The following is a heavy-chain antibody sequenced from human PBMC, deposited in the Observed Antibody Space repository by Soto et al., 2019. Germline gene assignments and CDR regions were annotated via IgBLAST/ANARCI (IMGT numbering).Heavy chain of an antibody. V-gene: IGHV1-8*01. Sequence: QEQLVQCGAEVKKPGASVKVSCKTSGYTFTDYDINWVRQATGQGIEWIGWMNPNSGETGYAQKFQGRVTMTRSASLSTAYLELSSLRSEDTAVYYCARVAVAARPRWYNWFDPWGQGTLVTVSS. CDR1: GYTFTDYD. CDR3: ARVAVAARPRWYNWFDP. J-gene: IGHJ5*02. CDR2: MNPNSGET. D-gene: IGHD2-15*01.